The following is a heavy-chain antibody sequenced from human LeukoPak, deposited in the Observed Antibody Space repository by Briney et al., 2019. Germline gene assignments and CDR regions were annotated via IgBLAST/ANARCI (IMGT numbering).Heavy chain of an antibody. CDR1: GFTFSNYA. D-gene: IGHD3-22*01. J-gene: IGHJ4*02. CDR2: ISGSGGKT. V-gene: IGHV3-23*01. CDR3: AKPTNYYDSGGYHIGFDY. Sequence: QPGGSLRLSCAASGFTFSNYAMTWVRQAPGRGLEWVSSISGSGGKTYNADSVKGRFTISRDNSKSTLYLQMNSVRAEDTAVYYCAKPTNYYDSGGYHIGFDYWGQGTLVTVSS.